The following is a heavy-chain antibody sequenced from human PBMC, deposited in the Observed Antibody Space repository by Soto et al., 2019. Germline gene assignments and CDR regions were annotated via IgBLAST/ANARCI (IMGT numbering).Heavy chain of an antibody. J-gene: IGHJ6*02. D-gene: IGHD1-26*01. CDR1: GGSINSDY. Sequence: QVQLQESGPGLVKPSETLSLTCTVSGGSINSDYWSWIRQPPEKGLEWIGYVRNSGSTNYNPSLKGRVTISVDTSKNQFCLKLSSVTAADTGVYYCARDLLSGRYGMDVWGQGTTVTVSS. CDR2: VRNSGST. CDR3: ARDLLSGRYGMDV. V-gene: IGHV4-59*01.